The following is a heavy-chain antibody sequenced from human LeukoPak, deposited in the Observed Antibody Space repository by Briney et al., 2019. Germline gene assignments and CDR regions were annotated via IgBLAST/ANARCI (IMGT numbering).Heavy chain of an antibody. CDR1: GGSISSYY. J-gene: IGHJ3*02. CDR3: ARLSPYYYDSSGYLDAFDI. Sequence: SETLSLTCTVSGGSISSYYWSWIRQPPGKGLEWTGYIYYSGSTNYNPSLKSRVTISVDTSKNQFSLKLSSVTAADTAVYYCARLSPYYYDSSGYLDAFDIWGQGTMVTVSS. V-gene: IGHV4-59*01. D-gene: IGHD3-22*01. CDR2: IYYSGST.